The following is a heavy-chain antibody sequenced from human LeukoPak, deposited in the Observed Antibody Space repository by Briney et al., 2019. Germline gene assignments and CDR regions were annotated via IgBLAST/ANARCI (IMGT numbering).Heavy chain of an antibody. V-gene: IGHV3-30-3*01. D-gene: IGHD3-10*01. CDR3: ARDLWFGEPGVDY. J-gene: IGHJ4*02. CDR2: ISYDGSNK. CDR1: GFTFSSYA. Sequence: GGSLRLSCAASGFTFSSYAMHWVRQAPGKGLEWVAVISYDGSNKYYADSVKGRFTISRDNSKNTLYLQMNSLRAEDTAVYYCARDLWFGEPGVDYWGQGTLVTVSS.